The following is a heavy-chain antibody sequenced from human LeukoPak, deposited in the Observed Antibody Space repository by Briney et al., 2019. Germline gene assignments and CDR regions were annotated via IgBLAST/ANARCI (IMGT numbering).Heavy chain of an antibody. CDR3: ARVAKRSLDYYGSGTDAFDI. CDR1: GYTFTSYD. Sequence: ASVKVSCKASGYTFTSYDINWVRQATGQGLEWMGWMSPNSGNTGYAQKFQGRVTMTRNTSISTAYMELSSLRSEDTAVYYCARVAKRSLDYYGSGTDAFDIWGQGTMVTVSS. J-gene: IGHJ3*02. D-gene: IGHD3-10*01. CDR2: MSPNSGNT. V-gene: IGHV1-8*01.